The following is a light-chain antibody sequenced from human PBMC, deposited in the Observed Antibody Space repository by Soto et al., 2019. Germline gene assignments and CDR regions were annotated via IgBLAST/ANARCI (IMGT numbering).Light chain of an antibody. CDR2: VAS. V-gene: IGKV3-20*01. CDR3: LHYGRSPPYT. Sequence: EIVLTQSPGTLSLSPGERATLSCRASQRISSSYLAWYQHKPGQAPRLLLYVASSRATGIPDRFSGSGSGTDFTLTISRLEPEDFAVYYCLHYGRSPPYTFGQGTKLEIK. CDR1: QRISSSY. J-gene: IGKJ2*01.